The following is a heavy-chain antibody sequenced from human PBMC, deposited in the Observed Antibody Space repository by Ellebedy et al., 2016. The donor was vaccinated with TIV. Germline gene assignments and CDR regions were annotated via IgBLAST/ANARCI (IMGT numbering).Heavy chain of an antibody. J-gene: IGHJ4*02. D-gene: IGHD3-10*02. CDR3: AKDLLFEGVFDF. Sequence: GESLKISCAASGFTFDNYAMTWVRQAPGKGLEWVSVISGSGGRTYYADSVKGRFTISRDTSENTLYLQMNNLRADDTAFYYCAKDLLFEGVFDFWGQGTLVTVSS. CDR2: ISGSGGRT. CDR1: GFTFDNYA. V-gene: IGHV3-23*01.